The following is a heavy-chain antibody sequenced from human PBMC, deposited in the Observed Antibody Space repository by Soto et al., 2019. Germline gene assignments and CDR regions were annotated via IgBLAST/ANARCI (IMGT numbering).Heavy chain of an antibody. J-gene: IGHJ5*02. CDR1: GGTFSTYG. Sequence: QVQLVQSGAEVKKPGSSVKVSCKASGGTFSTYGIIWVRQAPGQGLEWVGGIIPIFPTTIYAQKFQGRGTIKADESTSQAYMELRSLRSEDTAVYYCARSPSAAVGSTLGWLDTWGQGTMVTVSS. V-gene: IGHV1-69*01. CDR3: ARSPSAAVGSTLGWLDT. D-gene: IGHD6-13*01. CDR2: IIPIFPTT.